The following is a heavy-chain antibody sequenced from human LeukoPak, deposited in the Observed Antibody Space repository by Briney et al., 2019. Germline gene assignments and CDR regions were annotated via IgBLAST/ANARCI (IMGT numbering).Heavy chain of an antibody. D-gene: IGHD3-3*01. J-gene: IGHJ4*02. Sequence: PGGSLRLSCAASGFTFSSYGMHWVRQAPGKGLEWVAVISYDGSNKYYADSVKGRFTISRDNSKNTLYLQMNSLKTEDTAVYYCTTVDFFWGQGTLVTVSS. V-gene: IGHV3-30*03. CDR1: GFTFSSYG. CDR2: ISYDGSNK. CDR3: TTVDFF.